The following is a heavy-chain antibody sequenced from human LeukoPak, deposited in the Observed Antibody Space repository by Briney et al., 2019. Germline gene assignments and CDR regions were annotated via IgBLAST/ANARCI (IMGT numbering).Heavy chain of an antibody. CDR2: TYTSGST. Sequence: SETLSLTCTVSGGSISSGSYYWSWIRQPAGKGLEWIGRTYTSGSTNYNPSLKSRVTISVDTSKNQFSLKLSSVTAADTAVYYCARALILRGQYYFDYWGQGTLVTVSS. CDR3: ARALILRGQYYFDY. V-gene: IGHV4-61*02. D-gene: IGHD4-17*01. CDR1: GGSISSGSYY. J-gene: IGHJ4*02.